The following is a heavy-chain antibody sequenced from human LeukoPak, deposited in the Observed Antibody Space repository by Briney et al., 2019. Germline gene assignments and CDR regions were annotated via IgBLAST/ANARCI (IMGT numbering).Heavy chain of an antibody. D-gene: IGHD3-3*01. CDR1: GYTFTSYY. CDR3: ARGGFTIFGVGTFDY. CDR2: INPSGGST. J-gene: IGHJ4*02. Sequence: ASVKVSCKASGYTFTSYYMHWVRQAPGQGLEWMGIINPSGGSTSYAQKFQGRVTMTRDMSTSTVYMELSSLRSEDTAVYYCARGGFTIFGVGTFDYWGQGTLVTVSS. V-gene: IGHV1-46*01.